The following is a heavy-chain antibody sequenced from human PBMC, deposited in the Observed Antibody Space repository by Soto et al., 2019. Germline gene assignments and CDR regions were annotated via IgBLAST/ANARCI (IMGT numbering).Heavy chain of an antibody. Sequence: QVQLVQSGAEVKKPGASVKVSCKASGYTFTSYYMHWVRQAPGQGLERMGIINPSGGSTSYAQKFQGRVTMTRDTSTSTVYMELSSLRSEDTAVYYCARVGGGLYWYFDLWGRGTLVTVSS. D-gene: IGHD2-15*01. CDR1: GYTFTSYY. CDR3: ARVGGGLYWYFDL. J-gene: IGHJ2*01. CDR2: INPSGGST. V-gene: IGHV1-46*01.